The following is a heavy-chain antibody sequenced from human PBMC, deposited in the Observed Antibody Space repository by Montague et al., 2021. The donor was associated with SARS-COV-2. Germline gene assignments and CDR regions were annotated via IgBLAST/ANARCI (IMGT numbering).Heavy chain of an antibody. D-gene: IGHD2/OR15-2a*01. Sequence: PALVKPTQTLTLTCTFSGFSLISDGVGVGWIRQPPGKALEWLALIVWSDDKRYNSSLKTRLTVTKDTSKNQVVLTMTNMDPLDTGTYYCAHSLLFTSLGEFDAWGQGTLVTVAS. J-gene: IGHJ4*02. CDR2: IVWSDDK. CDR1: GFSLISDGVG. CDR3: AHSLLFTSLGEFDA. V-gene: IGHV2-5*01.